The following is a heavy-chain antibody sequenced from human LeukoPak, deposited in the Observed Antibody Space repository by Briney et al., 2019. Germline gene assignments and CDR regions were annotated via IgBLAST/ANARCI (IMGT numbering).Heavy chain of an antibody. V-gene: IGHV1-46*01. CDR3: ARGVVVAATPDAFDI. CDR1: GYTFTSYY. J-gene: IGHJ3*02. Sequence: ASVKVSCKASGYTFTSYYMHWVRQAPGQGLEWMAIINPSGGSTSYAQTFQGRVTMTRVTSTSTVYIELSSLRSEDTAVYYCARGVVVAATPDAFDIWGQGTMVTVSS. D-gene: IGHD2-15*01. CDR2: INPSGGST.